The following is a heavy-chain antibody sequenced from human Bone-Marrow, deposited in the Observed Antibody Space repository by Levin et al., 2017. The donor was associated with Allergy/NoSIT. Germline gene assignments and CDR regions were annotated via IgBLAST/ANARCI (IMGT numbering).Heavy chain of an antibody. J-gene: IGHJ3*02. D-gene: IGHD6-13*01. CDR2: LDFSGNT. CDR3: ARTRSSWYPDAFDT. CDR1: GGSISSSSYC. Sequence: SETLSLTCTVSGGSISSSSYCWGWIRQPPGKGLEWIGSLDFSGNTYHNPSLKSRVTISKDTSKSQFSLNLNSVTAADTAVYYCARTRSSWYPDAFDTWGQGTKVTVSS. V-gene: IGHV4-39*01.